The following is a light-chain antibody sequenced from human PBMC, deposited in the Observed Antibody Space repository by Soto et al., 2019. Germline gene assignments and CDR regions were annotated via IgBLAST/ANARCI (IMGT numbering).Light chain of an antibody. CDR3: QQYNNWWT. Sequence: EIVMTQSPATLSVSPGERVTLSCRASQSVSGNLAWYQQKPGQAPRLLIYGASTRATGIPARFSGSGSGTEFILSISSLQSEDFPVYYCQQYNNWWTFGQGTKVEIK. CDR2: GAS. V-gene: IGKV3-15*01. CDR1: QSVSGN. J-gene: IGKJ1*01.